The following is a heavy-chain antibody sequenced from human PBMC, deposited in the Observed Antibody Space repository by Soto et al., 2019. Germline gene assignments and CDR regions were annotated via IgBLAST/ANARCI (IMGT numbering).Heavy chain of an antibody. J-gene: IGHJ4*02. CDR2: ISGSGGST. V-gene: IGHV3-23*01. D-gene: IGHD3-22*01. CDR1: GFTFSSYA. CDR3: AKEHYYDSSGYYSVSDY. Sequence: EVQLLESGGGLVQPGESLRLSCAASGFTFSSYAMSWVRQAPGKGLEWVSAISGSGGSTYYADSVKGRFTISRDNSKNTLYLQMNSLRAEDTAVYYCAKEHYYDSSGYYSVSDYWGQGTLVTVSS.